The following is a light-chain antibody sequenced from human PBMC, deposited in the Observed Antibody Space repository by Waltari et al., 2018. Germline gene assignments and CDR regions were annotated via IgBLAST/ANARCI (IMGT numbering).Light chain of an antibody. J-gene: IGKJ3*01. Sequence: TQMTQSPSSLSASVGDRVTITCQASQVIGNKLAWYQQKPGKVPKLLIYQTSTLHIGVPSRFSGSGSGTDFTLTISSLQPEDFATYYCQHGYGTPFSFGPGTKLDIK. V-gene: IGKV1-6*01. CDR3: QHGYGTPFS. CDR2: QTS. CDR1: QVIGNK.